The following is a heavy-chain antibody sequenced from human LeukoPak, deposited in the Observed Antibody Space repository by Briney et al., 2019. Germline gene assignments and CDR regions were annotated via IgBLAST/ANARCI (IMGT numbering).Heavy chain of an antibody. CDR3: ASGSYTYYFEY. D-gene: IGHD3-10*01. CDR1: GYTFTDYY. J-gene: IGHJ4*02. V-gene: IGHV1-2*02. Sequence: ASVKVSCKASGYTFTDYYIHWLRQAPGQGREWMGWLNPNNGGTYHAQNFQYRVTMTKDTSTSTASMELTSLGSDDTAIYYCASGSYTYYFEYWGQGPLVSVSS. CDR2: LNPNNGGT.